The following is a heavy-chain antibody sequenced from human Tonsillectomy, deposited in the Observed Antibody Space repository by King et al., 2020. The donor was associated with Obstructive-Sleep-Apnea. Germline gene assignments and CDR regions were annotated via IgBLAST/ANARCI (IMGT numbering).Heavy chain of an antibody. CDR2: IYYTGNT. J-gene: IGHJ4*01. V-gene: IGHV4-59*01. CDR1: GGSFGAYY. Sequence: VQLQESGPRLVKPWETLSLTCTVSGGSFGAYYWSWIRQPPGGGLEWIGNIYYTGNTNYNPSLKSRITMSVDTSKKQFSLKLRSVTAADTAVYFCAGDYGDYKVDYGGQGSLVTVSS. D-gene: IGHD4-17*01. CDR3: AGDYGDYKVDY.